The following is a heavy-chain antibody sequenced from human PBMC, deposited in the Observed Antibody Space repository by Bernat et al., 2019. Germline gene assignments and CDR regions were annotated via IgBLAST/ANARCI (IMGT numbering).Heavy chain of an antibody. D-gene: IGHD3-3*01. CDR2: IKSKSNGATT. J-gene: IGHJ4*02. Sequence: EVQLVESGGGLIKPGGSLRLSCAASGFTFSKTWMRWVRQAPGKGLEWVGDIKSKSNGATTDYAAPVKGRFTISRDDSKNTLHLQMNSLKTDDTAVYYCTTVDDFWGDYRTAAGYWGQGTLVTVSS. V-gene: IGHV3-15*01. CDR3: TTVDDFWGDYRTAAGY. CDR1: GFTFSKTW.